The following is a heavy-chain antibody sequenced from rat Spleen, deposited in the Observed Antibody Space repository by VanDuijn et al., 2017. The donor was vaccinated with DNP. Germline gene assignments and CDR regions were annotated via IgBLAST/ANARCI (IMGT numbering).Heavy chain of an antibody. CDR2: IWSNGAT. D-gene: IGHD1-5*01. Sequence: QVQLKESGPGLVQPSQTLSLTCTVSGFSLSSNSVSWIRQPPGKGLEWLGVIWSNGATDYNSAIKYRMSISRDTAKSQVFLKMNSLQTEDTAMYCCARNGLIGGYVRDAWGQGASVTVSS. CDR3: ARNGLIGGYVRDA. V-gene: IGHV2-47*01. CDR1: GFSLSSNS. J-gene: IGHJ4*01.